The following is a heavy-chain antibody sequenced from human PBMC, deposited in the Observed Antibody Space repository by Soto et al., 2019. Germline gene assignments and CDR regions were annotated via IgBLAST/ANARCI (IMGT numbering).Heavy chain of an antibody. D-gene: IGHD3-22*01. CDR2: INPSDGNR. J-gene: IGHJ4*02. CDR1: GYSFIFYG. V-gene: IGHV1-18*01. CDR3: ARDRLRGYDSSGFYS. Sequence: ASVKVSCKASGYSFIFYGINWVRQAPGQGLEWMGWINPSDGNRNFAQKLEDRVTMTTATSTSTVFLELRSLKSDYTAIYYCARDRLRGYDSSGFYSWGQGTMVTVSS.